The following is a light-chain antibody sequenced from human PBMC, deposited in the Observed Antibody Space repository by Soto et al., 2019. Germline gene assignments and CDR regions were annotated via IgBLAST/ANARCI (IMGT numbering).Light chain of an antibody. V-gene: IGKV1-5*01. CDR1: QSINNW. CDR3: QQYNSYSWT. CDR2: DAS. J-gene: IGKJ1*01. Sequence: DIQMTQSPSTLSASVGDRVTITCRASQSINNWLAWFQQKPGKAPKLLIYDASTLKSGVPSRFSGSGSGTEFTLTISRLQPDDFSTYYCQQYNSYSWTFGQGTKVDIK.